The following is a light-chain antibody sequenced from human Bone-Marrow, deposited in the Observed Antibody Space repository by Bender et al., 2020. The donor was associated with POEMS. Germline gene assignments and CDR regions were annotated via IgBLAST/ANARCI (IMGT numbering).Light chain of an antibody. J-gene: IGLJ3*02. CDR1: KLGNKY. V-gene: IGLV3-1*01. CDR3: QTWDSDTVL. Sequence: SYGLTQPPSVSVSPGQTASITCSGDKLGNKYVCWYQHRPGQSPVLIIHEDSKRPSEIPERFSGSNSGNTATLTISGTQAVDEGDYYCQTWDSDTVLFGGGTKLAVL. CDR2: EDS.